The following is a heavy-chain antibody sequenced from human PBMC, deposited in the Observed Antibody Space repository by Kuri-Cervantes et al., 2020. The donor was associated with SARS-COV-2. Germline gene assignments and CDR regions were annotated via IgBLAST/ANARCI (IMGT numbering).Heavy chain of an antibody. CDR1: GYTFTSYG. Sequence: ASVKVSCKASGYTFTSYGISWVRQAPGQGLEWMGRINPNSGGTNYAQKFQGRVTMTRDTSISTAYMELSRLRSDDTAVYYCARSGEDYPFDYWGQGTLVTVSS. D-gene: IGHD3-10*01. CDR2: INPNSGGT. V-gene: IGHV1-2*06. CDR3: ARSGEDYPFDY. J-gene: IGHJ4*02.